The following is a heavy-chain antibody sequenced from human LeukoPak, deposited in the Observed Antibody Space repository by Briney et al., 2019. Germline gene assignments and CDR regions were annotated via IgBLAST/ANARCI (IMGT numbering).Heavy chain of an antibody. J-gene: IGHJ3*02. CDR1: VDSTSGGGSY. D-gene: IGHD3-10*02. Sequence: SQTLSLPCSVSVDSTSGGGSYWSWIPRHPGRGLQGIGNIHYSGRSTFYNPSLQGRLTISIDTSKNHFSLNLTSATAADTAVYFCARDVRGVAGAFQIWGQGTLVTVSS. V-gene: IGHV4-31*03. CDR3: ARDVRGVAGAFQI. CDR2: IHYSGRST.